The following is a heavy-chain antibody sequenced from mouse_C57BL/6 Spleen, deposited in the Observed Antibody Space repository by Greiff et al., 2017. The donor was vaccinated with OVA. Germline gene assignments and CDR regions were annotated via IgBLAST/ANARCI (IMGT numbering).Heavy chain of an antibody. Sequence: VQLQQSGAELVKPGASVKLSCKASGYTFTSYWMHWVKQRPGQGLEWIGMIHPNSGSTNYNEKFKSKATLTVDKSSSTAYMQLSSRTSEDSAVYYCARDDYAFAYWGQGTLVTVSA. CDR2: IHPNSGST. D-gene: IGHD2-4*01. V-gene: IGHV1-64*01. CDR3: ARDDYAFAY. CDR1: GYTFTSYW. J-gene: IGHJ3*01.